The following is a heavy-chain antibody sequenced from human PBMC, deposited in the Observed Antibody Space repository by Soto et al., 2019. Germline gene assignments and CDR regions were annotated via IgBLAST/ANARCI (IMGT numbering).Heavy chain of an antibody. V-gene: IGHV3-21*01. CDR1: GFTFSSYS. D-gene: IGHD6-6*01. Sequence: PGGSLRLSCAASGFTFSSYSMNWVRQAPGKGLEWVSSISSSSSYIYYADSVKGRFTISRDNAKNSLYLQMNSLRAEDTAVYYCARDLSIAARHSWFDPWGQGTLVTVSS. CDR3: ARDLSIAARHSWFDP. J-gene: IGHJ5*02. CDR2: ISSSSSYI.